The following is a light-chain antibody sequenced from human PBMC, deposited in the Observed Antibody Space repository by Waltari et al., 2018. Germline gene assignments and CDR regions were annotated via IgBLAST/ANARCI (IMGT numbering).Light chain of an antibody. J-gene: IGLJ3*02. Sequence: QSALAQHRSVSGSPGQSVTISCTATTTDVSGYDYVSWYQQHPGKGPKLIIFDVNRRPSGVPDRFSASKTGNMASLTISGLQPEDEAIYYCCSFTEEVFDGGTTVTVL. V-gene: IGLV2-11*01. CDR3: CSFTEEV. CDR1: TTDVSGYDY. CDR2: DVN.